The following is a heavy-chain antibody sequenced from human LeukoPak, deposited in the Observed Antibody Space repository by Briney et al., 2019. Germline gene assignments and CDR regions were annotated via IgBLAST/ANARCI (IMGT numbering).Heavy chain of an antibody. CDR1: GFTFSSYA. J-gene: IGHJ6*02. D-gene: IGHD1-26*01. CDR2: ISGSGGST. CDR3: VRIRDSGAYYFYYGMDV. V-gene: IGHV3-23*01. Sequence: PGGSLRLSCAASGFTFSSYAMSWVRQAPGKGLEWVSAISGSGGSTYYADSVKGRFTISRDNSKNTLYLQMNSLRAEDTAVYYCVRIRDSGAYYFYYGMDVWGQGTTVTVSS.